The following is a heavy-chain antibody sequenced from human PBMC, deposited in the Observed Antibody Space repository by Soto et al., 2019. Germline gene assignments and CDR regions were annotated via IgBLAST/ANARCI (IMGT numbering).Heavy chain of an antibody. CDR1: GFTFSNFG. V-gene: IGHV3-30*03. CDR3: ARFWGPITAAVDDY. CDR2: ISYDGNLK. Sequence: QVQVVESGGGVVQPGRSLRLSCAASGFTFSNFGMQWGRQAPGKGLEWVGSISYDGNLKYSADSVKGRFTISRDNSKNTLDLQMNSLRSEDTAVYYCARFWGPITAAVDDYWGPGTLVSVSS. J-gene: IGHJ4*02. D-gene: IGHD6-13*01.